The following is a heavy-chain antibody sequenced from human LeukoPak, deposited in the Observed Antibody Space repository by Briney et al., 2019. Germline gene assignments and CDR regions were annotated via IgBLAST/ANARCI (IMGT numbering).Heavy chain of an antibody. Sequence: SETLSLTCTVSGGSISRYSWSWIRQPPGKGLEWIGCLYYRGTTNYNPSLKSRVTISVDTSKNQFSLKLSSVTAADTAVYYCAGAFSSYEGPDYWGQGTLVTVSS. CDR1: GGSISRYS. D-gene: IGHD5-12*01. CDR2: LYYRGTT. V-gene: IGHV4-59*08. CDR3: AGAFSSYEGPDY. J-gene: IGHJ4*02.